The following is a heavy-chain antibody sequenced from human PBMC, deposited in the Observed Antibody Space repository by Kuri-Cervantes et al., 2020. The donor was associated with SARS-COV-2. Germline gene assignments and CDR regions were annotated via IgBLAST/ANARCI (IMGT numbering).Heavy chain of an antibody. CDR3: ARDLLLYSSGVQSPFDY. CDR1: GYTFNRYT. J-gene: IGHJ4*02. V-gene: IGHV1-18*01. CDR2: ISAYNGKT. Sequence: ASVKVSCKTSGYTFNRYTITWVRQTPGQGLEWMGWISAYNGKTNYAQDLQGRVTMTTDTSTSTTYMELRSLRSDDTAVYYCARDLLLYSSGVQSPFDYWGQGTLVTVSS. D-gene: IGHD3-22*01.